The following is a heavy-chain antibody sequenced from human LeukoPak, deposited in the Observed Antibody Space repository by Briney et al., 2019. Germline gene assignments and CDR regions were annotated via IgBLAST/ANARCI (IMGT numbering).Heavy chain of an antibody. Sequence: SETLSLSCAVSGYSISSGYYWGWIRQPPGKGLEWIGSIYHSGSTYYNPSLKSRVTISVDTSTNQFSLKLSSVTAADTAVYYCARVGGRGYDILTGYLGTQYYFDYWGQGTLVTVSS. CDR2: IYHSGST. D-gene: IGHD3-9*01. V-gene: IGHV4-38-2*01. CDR3: ARVGGRGYDILTGYLGTQYYFDY. J-gene: IGHJ4*02. CDR1: GYSISSGYY.